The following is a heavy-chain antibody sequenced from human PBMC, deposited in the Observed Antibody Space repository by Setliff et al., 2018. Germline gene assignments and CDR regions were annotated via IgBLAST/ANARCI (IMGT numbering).Heavy chain of an antibody. D-gene: IGHD2-2*01. V-gene: IGHV1-3*01. J-gene: IGHJ3*02. Sequence: WASVKVSCKASGYSFAKYALHWVRQAPGQRLEWMGWINAGNGNTKCSQNFQGRVTITRDTSASTAYVELSSLRSEDTAVYYCAREVLPLVREEAFYIWGQGTMVTVSS. CDR1: GYSFAKYA. CDR2: INAGNGNT. CDR3: AREVLPLVREEAFYI.